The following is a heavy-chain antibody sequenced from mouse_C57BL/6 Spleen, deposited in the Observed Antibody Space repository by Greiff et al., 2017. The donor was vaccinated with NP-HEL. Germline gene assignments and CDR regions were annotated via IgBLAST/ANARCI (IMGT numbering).Heavy chain of an antibody. V-gene: IGHV1-80*01. J-gene: IGHJ2*01. CDR3: ARGGTVVVSYYFDY. CDR2: IYPGDGDT. Sequence: VQLVESGAELVKPGASVKISCKASGYAFSSYWMNWVKQRPGKGLEWIGQIYPGDGDTNYNGKFKGKATLTADKSSSTAYMQLSSLTSEDSAVYFCARGGTVVVSYYFDYWGQGTTLTVSS. CDR1: GYAFSSYW. D-gene: IGHD1-1*01.